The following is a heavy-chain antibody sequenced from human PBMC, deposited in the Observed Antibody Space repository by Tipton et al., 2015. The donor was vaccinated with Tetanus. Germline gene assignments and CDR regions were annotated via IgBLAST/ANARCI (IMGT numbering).Heavy chain of an antibody. V-gene: IGHV5-51*01. D-gene: IGHD3-10*01. Sequence: QSGPEVKKPGESLKISCRGSGYNFTHYSIGWVRQMPGKGLEWVGIIDPRDSETFQGHVTISADKSISTAHLRWSSLEASDTAMYFCARLPKHYSASGSTWGQGTLVTVSS. CDR1: GYNFTHYS. CDR3: ARLPKHYSASGST. J-gene: IGHJ5*02. CDR2: IDPRDSET.